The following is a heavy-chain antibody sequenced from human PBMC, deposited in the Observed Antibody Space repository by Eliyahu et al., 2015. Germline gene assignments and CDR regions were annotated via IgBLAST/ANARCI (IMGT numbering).Heavy chain of an antibody. CDR3: AKDLPAAGGYYFDY. V-gene: IGHV3-23*01. D-gene: IGHD6-13*01. CDR2: ISGSGGST. CDR1: GFTFSSYA. J-gene: IGHJ4*02. Sequence: EVQLLESGGDLVQPGGSLRLSCAASGFTFSSYAMSWVRQAPRKGLEWVSAISGSGGSTYYADSVTGRFTISRDNSKNTLYLQMNSLRAEDTALYYCAKDLPAAGGYYFDYWGQGTLVTVSS.